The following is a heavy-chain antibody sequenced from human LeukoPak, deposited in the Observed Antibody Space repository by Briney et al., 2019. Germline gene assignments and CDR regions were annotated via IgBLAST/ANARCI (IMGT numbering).Heavy chain of an antibody. V-gene: IGHV3-48*01. CDR1: GFTSSSYS. D-gene: IGHD4-11*01. J-gene: IGHJ4*02. Sequence: GGSLRLSCAASGFTSSSYSMNWVRQAPGKGLEWVSYISSSSSTIYYADSVKGRFTISRDNAKNSLYLQMNSLRAEDTAVYYCARDFYYSNYCLDYWGQGTLVTVSS. CDR2: ISSSSSTI. CDR3: ARDFYYSNYCLDY.